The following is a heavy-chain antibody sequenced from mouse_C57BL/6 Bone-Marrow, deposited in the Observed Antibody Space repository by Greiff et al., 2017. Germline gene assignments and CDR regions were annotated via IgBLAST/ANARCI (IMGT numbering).Heavy chain of an antibody. V-gene: IGHV7-3*01. Sequence: EVQRVESGGGLVQPGGSLSLSCAASGFTFTDYYMSWVRQPPGKALEWLGFIRNKANGYTTEYSASVKGRFTISRDNSQSILYLQMNALRAEDSATYYCARNLPDGYYSHFDYWGQGTTLTVSS. D-gene: IGHD2-3*01. J-gene: IGHJ2*01. CDR3: ARNLPDGYYSHFDY. CDR2: IRNKANGYTT. CDR1: GFTFTDYY.